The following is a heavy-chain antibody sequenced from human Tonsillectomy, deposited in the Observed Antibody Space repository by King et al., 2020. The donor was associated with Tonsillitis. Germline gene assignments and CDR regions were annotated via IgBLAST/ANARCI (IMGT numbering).Heavy chain of an antibody. D-gene: IGHD6-19*01. CDR3: AKAWYNSGWCVGFDC. V-gene: IGHV3-9*01. J-gene: IGHJ4*02. CDR1: GFTFDDFA. Sequence: VQLVESGGGLVQTGRSLRLSCAASGFTFDDFAMHWVRQGPGKGLEWVAGISWNSTSINDADSVKGRFTISRDNAKNDVYLQMNSLRVEDTAFYYCAKAWYNSGWCVGFDCWGPGTLVTVSS. CDR2: ISWNSTSI.